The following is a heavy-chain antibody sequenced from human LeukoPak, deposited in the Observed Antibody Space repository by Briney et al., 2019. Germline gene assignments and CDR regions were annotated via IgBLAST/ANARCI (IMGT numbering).Heavy chain of an antibody. J-gene: IGHJ3*02. Sequence: TGGSLRLSCAASGFTFSSYAMHWVRPAPGKGLGGVAVMSYGGTYKYYADSVKGRFTISRDNSKNTVYLQMNSLRGEDTAVYYCARSRGSPNSGEDAFDIWGQGTVVTVSS. D-gene: IGHD2-15*01. CDR2: MSYGGTYK. CDR1: GFTFSSYA. V-gene: IGHV3-30-3*01. CDR3: ARSRGSPNSGEDAFDI.